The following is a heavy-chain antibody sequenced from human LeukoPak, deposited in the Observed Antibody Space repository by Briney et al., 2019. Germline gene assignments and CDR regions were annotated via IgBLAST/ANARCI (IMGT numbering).Heavy chain of an antibody. D-gene: IGHD3-16*01. CDR1: GFNFSDSG. CDR2: LSYDGSLK. CDR3: ATSIERSTWGSHALDF. V-gene: IGHV3-30*04. J-gene: IGHJ4*02. Sequence: GTSLRLSCTGSGFNFSDSGMHWVRQAPGKGLEWMAILSYDGSLKYYADSVKGRFTISRDNSKNTLYLQMNSLRVEDTAVYYCATSIERSTWGSHALDFWGQGTLVTVSS.